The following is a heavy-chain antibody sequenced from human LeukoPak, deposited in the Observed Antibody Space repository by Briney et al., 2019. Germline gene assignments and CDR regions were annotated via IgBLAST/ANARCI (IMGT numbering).Heavy chain of an antibody. D-gene: IGHD5-24*01. J-gene: IGHJ4*02. CDR1: GFTFSDYY. V-gene: IGHV3-11*01. Sequence: GGSLRLSCAASGFTFSDYYMTWIRQAPGKGLEWVSYISSSGSSMNYADSVKGRFTISRDNAKNSLYLQLNSLRAEDTAVYYCARDQLNFPYWGQGTLVIDSS. CDR3: ARDQLNFPY. CDR2: ISSSGSSM.